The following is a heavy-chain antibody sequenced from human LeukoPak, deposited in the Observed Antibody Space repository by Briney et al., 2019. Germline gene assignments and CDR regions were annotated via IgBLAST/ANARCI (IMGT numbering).Heavy chain of an antibody. CDR1: GFTFSSYG. D-gene: IGHD3-10*01. Sequence: GRSLRLSCAASGFTFSSYGMHWVRQAPGKGLEWVAAIWYDGSNKYYADSVKGRFTISRDNSKNTLYLQMNSLRAEDTAVYYCARGYYGSGSAYFDYWGQGTLVTVSS. V-gene: IGHV3-33*01. J-gene: IGHJ4*02. CDR2: IWYDGSNK. CDR3: ARGYYGSGSAYFDY.